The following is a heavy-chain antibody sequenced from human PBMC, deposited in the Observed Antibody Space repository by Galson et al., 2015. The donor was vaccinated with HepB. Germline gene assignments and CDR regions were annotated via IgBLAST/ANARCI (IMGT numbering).Heavy chain of an antibody. Sequence: SLRLSCAASGFTFSSYGMHWVRQAPGKGLEWVAVIWYDGSNKYYADSVKGRFTISRDNSKNTLYLQMNSLKTEDTAVYYCTTTEEEPDGGDWGQGTLVTVSS. D-gene: IGHD3-16*01. J-gene: IGHJ4*02. CDR1: GFTFSSYG. CDR2: IWYDGSNK. V-gene: IGHV3-33*01. CDR3: TTTEEEPDGGD.